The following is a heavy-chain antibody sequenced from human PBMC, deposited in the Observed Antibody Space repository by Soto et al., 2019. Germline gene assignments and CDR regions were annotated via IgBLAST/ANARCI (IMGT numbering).Heavy chain of an antibody. CDR1: GFTFTNAW. CDR3: TTMGYCSGPSFYSVLDS. J-gene: IGHJ4*02. D-gene: IGHD2-15*01. Sequence: EVQLVESGGGLVKPGGSLRLSCAASGFTFTNAWMTWVRQAPGKGLEWVGRIRSKTDGGTADFAAPVKGGFTISRDDSKNTLDLEMSSLKTEDTAVYHCTTMGYCSGPSFYSVLDSWGQGTLVTVSS. V-gene: IGHV3-15*01. CDR2: IRSKTDGGTA.